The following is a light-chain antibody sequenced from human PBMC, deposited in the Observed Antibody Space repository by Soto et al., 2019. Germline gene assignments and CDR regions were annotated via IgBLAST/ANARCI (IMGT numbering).Light chain of an antibody. V-gene: IGLV2-14*03. CDR3: CSYADGSIYF. CDR2: YVD. CDR1: SRDVGAYDY. J-gene: IGLJ1*01. Sequence: QSALTQPASVSGSPGQSITISCTGTSRDVGAYDYVSWYLQYPDKAPQLLIYYVDHRPSGVSSRFSGSKSGNTASLTISGLQAEDEGDYYCCSYADGSIYFFGTGNKLTVL.